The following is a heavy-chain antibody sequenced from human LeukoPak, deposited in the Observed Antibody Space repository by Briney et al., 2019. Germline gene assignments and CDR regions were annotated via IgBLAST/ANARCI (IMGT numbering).Heavy chain of an antibody. Sequence: PSETLSLTCAVYGGSFSGYYWSWIRQPPGKGLEWIGEINQSGSTNYNPSLKSRVTISVDTSKNQFSLKLSSVTAADTAVYYCARDGYYNYYYWGQGTLVTVSS. D-gene: IGHD1-26*01. J-gene: IGHJ4*02. CDR3: ARDGYYNYYY. CDR2: INQSGST. CDR1: GGSFSGYY. V-gene: IGHV4-34*01.